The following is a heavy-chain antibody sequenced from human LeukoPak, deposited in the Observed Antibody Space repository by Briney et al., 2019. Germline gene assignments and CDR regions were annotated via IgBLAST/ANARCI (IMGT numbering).Heavy chain of an antibody. CDR3: AKDLEYSSSSLGTYYYYGMDV. CDR1: GFTFSSYA. Sequence: GGSLRLSWAASGFTFSSYAMSWVRQAPGKGLEWVSAISGSGGSTYYADSVKGRFTISRDNSKNTLYLQMNSLRAEDTAVYYCAKDLEYSSSSLGTYYYYGMDVWGQGTTVTVSS. D-gene: IGHD6-6*01. J-gene: IGHJ6*02. CDR2: ISGSGGST. V-gene: IGHV3-23*01.